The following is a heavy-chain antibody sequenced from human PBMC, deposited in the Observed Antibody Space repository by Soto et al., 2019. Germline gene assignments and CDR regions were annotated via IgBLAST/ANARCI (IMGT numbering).Heavy chain of an antibody. D-gene: IGHD5-18*01. Sequence: EVQLVESGGGLVKPGGSLRLSCSASGFTFSDAWMSWVRQGPGKGLEWVGRIKTKTDGGTTDYAAPVKGRFTISRDDSKNTLYLQMNSLKTEDTAVYYCTTAWIQKWVGYYYYGMDVWGQGTTVTVSS. V-gene: IGHV3-15*01. J-gene: IGHJ6*02. CDR1: GFTFSDAW. CDR2: IKTKTDGGTT. CDR3: TTAWIQKWVGYYYYGMDV.